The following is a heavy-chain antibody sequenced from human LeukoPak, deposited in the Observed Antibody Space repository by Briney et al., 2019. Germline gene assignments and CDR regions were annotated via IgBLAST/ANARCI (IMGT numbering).Heavy chain of an antibody. D-gene: IGHD6-19*01. V-gene: IGHV1-2*04. Sequence: GASVKVSCKASGYTITGYYMHWVQQAPGQGLEWMGWINPNSGGTNYAQKFQGWVTMTRDTSISTAYMELSRLRSDDTAVYYRAREKIAVDDAFDIWGQGTMVTVSS. CDR1: GYTITGYY. J-gene: IGHJ3*02. CDR3: AREKIAVDDAFDI. CDR2: INPNSGGT.